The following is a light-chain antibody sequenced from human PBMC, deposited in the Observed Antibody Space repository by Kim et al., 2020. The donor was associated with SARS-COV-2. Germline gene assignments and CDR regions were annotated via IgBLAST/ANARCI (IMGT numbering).Light chain of an antibody. V-gene: IGLV7-46*01. CDR3: LLSFSGIRV. CDR2: DTV. Sequence: PGKTVPLSRASHTGAVPPTHYPYWFPKKPGAVPRTLIFDTVSRHSWTPARFSGSLSWDKAVLTLAGAQPGDEGGYYCLLSFSGIRVFGGGTQLTVL. CDR1: TGAVPPTHY. J-gene: IGLJ3*02.